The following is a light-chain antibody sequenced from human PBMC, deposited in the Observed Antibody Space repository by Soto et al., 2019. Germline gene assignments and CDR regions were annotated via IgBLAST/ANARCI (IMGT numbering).Light chain of an antibody. CDR1: SSNIGAGHD. CDR2: ANF. J-gene: IGLJ2*01. CDR3: QSYDTGRHVV. V-gene: IGLV1-40*01. Sequence: QSVLTQSPSVSGAPGQRVTISCTGTSSNIGAGHDVQWYQQLPGTAPKLLIYANFNRPSGVPDRFSGSTSGTSSSLAITGLQAEDEADYYCQSYDTGRHVVFGGGTKLTVL.